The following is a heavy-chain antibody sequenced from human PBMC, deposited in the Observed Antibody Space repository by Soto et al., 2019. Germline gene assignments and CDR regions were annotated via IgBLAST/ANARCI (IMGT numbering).Heavy chain of an antibody. CDR2: IWYDGSNK. V-gene: IGHV3-33*01. CDR3: AREYSRGWYGGGFDY. J-gene: IGHJ4*02. CDR1: GFTFSSYG. D-gene: IGHD6-19*01. Sequence: QVQLVESGGGVVQPERSLRLSCAASGFTFSSYGMHWVRQAPGKGLEWVAVIWYDGSNKYYADSVKGRFTISRDNSKNTLYLQMNSLRAEDTAVYYCAREYSRGWYGGGFDYWGQGTLVTVSS.